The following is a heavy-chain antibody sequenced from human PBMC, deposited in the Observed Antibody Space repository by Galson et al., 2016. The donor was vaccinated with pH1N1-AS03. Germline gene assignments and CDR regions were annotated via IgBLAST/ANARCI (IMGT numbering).Heavy chain of an antibody. V-gene: IGHV3-64*01. CDR2: ISGKGVST. D-gene: IGHD3-3*01. Sequence: SLRLPCAASGFTFSRHALYWVRQAPGEGLEYVSAISGKGVSTIYANSVKGRFTISRDNSKNTLYFQMGSLRGEDTAVYYCARTQTYDAFWNSFFGDWGQGTLVTVSS. CDR1: GFTFSRHA. CDR3: ARTQTYDAFWNSFFGD. J-gene: IGHJ4*02.